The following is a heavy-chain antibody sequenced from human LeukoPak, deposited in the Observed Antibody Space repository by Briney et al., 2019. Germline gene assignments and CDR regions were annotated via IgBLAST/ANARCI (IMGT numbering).Heavy chain of an antibody. D-gene: IGHD3-16*02. J-gene: IGHJ6*03. CDR2: IYYSGST. CDR3: ARHIGGRYYYYYMDV. V-gene: IGHV4-39*01. CDR1: GASISGSGYY. Sequence: PSETLSLTCAVSGASISGSGYYWGWIRQPPGKGLEWIGNIYYSGSTYYNASLQSRVTISIDTSKNQFSLRLNSVTAADTAMYYCARHIGGRYYYYYMDVWGKGTTVTISS.